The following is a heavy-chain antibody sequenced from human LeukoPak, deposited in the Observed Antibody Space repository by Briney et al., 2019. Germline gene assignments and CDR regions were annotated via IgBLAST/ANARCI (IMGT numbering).Heavy chain of an antibody. Sequence: GESLKISCKGSGYSFTSYWIDWVRQMPGKGPEWMGIIYPGDSETRYSPSFQGHVTISVDKSIDTAYLHWSSLKASDTAMYYCATTSRYFDHWGQGTLVTVSS. CDR1: GYSFTSYW. CDR3: ATTSRYFDH. D-gene: IGHD6-6*01. CDR2: IYPGDSET. V-gene: IGHV5-51*01. J-gene: IGHJ4*02.